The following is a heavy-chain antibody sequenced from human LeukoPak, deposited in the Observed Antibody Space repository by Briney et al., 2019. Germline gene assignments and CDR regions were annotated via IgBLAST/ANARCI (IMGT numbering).Heavy chain of an antibody. CDR2: IYYSGST. V-gene: IGHV4-59*01. CDR3: ARAGWYGRYFDY. Sequence: SETLSLTCTVSGGSISSYSWSWIRQPPGKGLEWIWYIYYSGSTNYNRSLKRRVTISVDTSKNQFSLRLSSVTAADTAVYYCARAGWYGRYFDYWGQGTLVTVSS. J-gene: IGHJ4*02. CDR1: GGSISSYS. D-gene: IGHD6-19*01.